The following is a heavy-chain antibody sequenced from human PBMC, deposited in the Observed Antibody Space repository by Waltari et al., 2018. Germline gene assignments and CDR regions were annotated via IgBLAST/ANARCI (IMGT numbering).Heavy chain of an antibody. Sequence: VQLLESGGGVVQPGGSLRLSCAATGVLFGSHGMHWVRQIPGKGLEWVAFIRFDGKKIFDADSVRGRFTISRDNSNNIVFLQMNSLRPEDSGVYYCAKDGDYSLTEYDAFDVWGQGTVVTVSP. CDR2: IRFDGKKI. J-gene: IGHJ3*01. CDR3: AKDGDYSLTEYDAFDV. CDR1: GVLFGSHG. D-gene: IGHD4-17*01. V-gene: IGHV3-30*02.